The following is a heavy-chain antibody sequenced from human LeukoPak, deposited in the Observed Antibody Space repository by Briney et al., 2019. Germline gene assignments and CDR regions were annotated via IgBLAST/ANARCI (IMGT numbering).Heavy chain of an antibody. Sequence: GGSLRLSCAASGFTFSSYAMHWVRQAPGKGLEWVAVISYDGSNKYYADSVKGRFTISRDNSKNTLYLQMNSLRAEDTAVYYCARAHFPDSSTSCYSPGECTGYYYMDVWGKGTTVTVSS. CDR1: GFTFSSYA. CDR2: ISYDGSNK. V-gene: IGHV3-30-3*01. J-gene: IGHJ6*03. CDR3: ARAHFPDSSTSCYSPGECTGYYYMDV. D-gene: IGHD2-2*01.